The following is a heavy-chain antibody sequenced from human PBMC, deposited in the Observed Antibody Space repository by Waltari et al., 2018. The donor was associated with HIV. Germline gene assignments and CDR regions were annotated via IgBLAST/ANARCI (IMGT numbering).Heavy chain of an antibody. D-gene: IGHD3-3*01. CDR3: ARSKRYTICGDV. V-gene: IGHV3-21*01. J-gene: IGHJ6*02. CDR1: GFTFSSYS. CDR2: ISSSSSYI. Sequence: EVQLVESGGGLVKPGGSLRLSCAASGFTFSSYSMNWVRQAPGKGLEWVSSISSSSSYIYYADSVKGRFTISRDNAKNSLYLQMNSLRAEDTAVYYCARSKRYTICGDVWGQGTTVTVSS.